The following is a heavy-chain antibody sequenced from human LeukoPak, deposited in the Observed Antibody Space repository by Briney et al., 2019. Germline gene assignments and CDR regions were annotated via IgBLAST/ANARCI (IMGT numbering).Heavy chain of an antibody. CDR2: IYSSGST. D-gene: IGHD2-8*02. CDR3: AREYCTGGKCFLTFDL. CDR1: GFAVSNTY. J-gene: IGHJ3*01. Sequence: GGSLRLSCTASGFAVSNTYVTWVRQAPGKGLEWVSLIYSSGSTYYAGSVGGRFTVLRDNSKNTVYLQMNSLRVEDTAMYYCAREYCTGGKCFLTFDLWGQGTMVSVSS. V-gene: IGHV3-66*01.